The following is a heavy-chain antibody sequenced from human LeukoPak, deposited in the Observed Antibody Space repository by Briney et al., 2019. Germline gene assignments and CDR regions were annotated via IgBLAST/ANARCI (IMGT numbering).Heavy chain of an antibody. Sequence: GGSLRLSCAASGFTFSSYAMSWVRQAPGKGLEWVSAISGSGGSTYYADSMKGRFTISRDNSKNTLYLQMDSLRAEDTAVYYCAKEWESNYYYYYMDVWGKGTTVTVSS. D-gene: IGHD1-26*01. CDR1: GFTFSSYA. V-gene: IGHV3-23*01. J-gene: IGHJ6*03. CDR2: ISGSGGST. CDR3: AKEWESNYYYYYMDV.